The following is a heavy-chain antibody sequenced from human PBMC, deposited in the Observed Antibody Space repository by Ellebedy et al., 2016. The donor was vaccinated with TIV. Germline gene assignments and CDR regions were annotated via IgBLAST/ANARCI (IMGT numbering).Heavy chain of an antibody. V-gene: IGHV3-66*01. D-gene: IGHD2/OR15-2a*01. CDR1: GFTINSNY. J-gene: IGHJ3*02. Sequence: GGSLRLSCAASGFTINSNYMSWVRQAPGKGLEWVSLIYVGGNTYYADSVKGRFTISRDNSKNTLFLQMNSLRAEDTAVYYCASETFNDVDLDLWGLFDIWGQGTTVTVSS. CDR3: ASETFNDVDLDLWGLFDI. CDR2: IYVGGNT.